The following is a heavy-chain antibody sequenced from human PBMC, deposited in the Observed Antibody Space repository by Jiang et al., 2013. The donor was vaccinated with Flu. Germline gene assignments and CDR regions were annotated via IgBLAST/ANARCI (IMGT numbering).Heavy chain of an antibody. V-gene: IGHV4-59*08. CDR2: IHYSGTT. Sequence: GPGLVKPSETLSLTCTVSGGYIGIYNWNWIRQSPGKGLEWIAYIHYSGTTLYNPSLESRVTISLDTSKNQFSLEVKSVTAADTAVYYCARRLDKWGDYPHLNWFDTWGQGTLVTVSS. CDR3: ARRLDKWGDYPHLNWFDT. J-gene: IGHJ5*02. D-gene: IGHD3-16*02. CDR1: GGYIGIYN.